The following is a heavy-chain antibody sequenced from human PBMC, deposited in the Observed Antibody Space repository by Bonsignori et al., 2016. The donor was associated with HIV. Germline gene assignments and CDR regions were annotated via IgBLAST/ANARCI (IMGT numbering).Heavy chain of an antibody. Sequence: SETLSLTCAVYGGSFSGYYWSWIRQPPGKGLEWIGEINHSGSTNYNPSLKSRVTISVDTSKNQFSLKLSSVTAADTAVYYCARGIAARPPLDYWGQGTLVTVSS. D-gene: IGHD6-6*01. V-gene: IGHV4-34*01. CDR1: GGSFSGYY. J-gene: IGHJ4*02. CDR3: ARGIAARPPLDY. CDR2: INHSGST.